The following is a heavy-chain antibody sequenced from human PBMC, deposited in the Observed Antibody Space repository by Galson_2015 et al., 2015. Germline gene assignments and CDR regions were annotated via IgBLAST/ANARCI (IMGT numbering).Heavy chain of an antibody. Sequence: SVKVSCKASGYTFTSYYMHWVRQAPGRGLEWMGMIDPSGGSTTYAQKFQGRVTMTRDTSTSTVYMELSSLRSEDTAVYYCAREMPSWEFDYWGQGTLVTVSS. CDR2: IDPSGGST. V-gene: IGHV1-46*01. D-gene: IGHD6-13*01. J-gene: IGHJ4*02. CDR3: AREMPSWEFDY. CDR1: GYTFTSYY.